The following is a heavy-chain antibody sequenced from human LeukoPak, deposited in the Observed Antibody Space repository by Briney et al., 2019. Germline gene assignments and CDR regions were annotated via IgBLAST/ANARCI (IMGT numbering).Heavy chain of an antibody. D-gene: IGHD2-15*01. V-gene: IGHV1-2*02. CDR2: INPNSGGT. Sequence: ASVKVSCKASGYTFTGYYMHWVRQAPGQGLEWMGWINPNSGGTNYAQKFQGRVTMTRDTSISTAYMELSRLRSDDPAVYYCGKPGYCSGGSCYSLVGDAFDIWGQGTMVTVSS. CDR1: GYTFTGYY. CDR3: GKPGYCSGGSCYSLVGDAFDI. J-gene: IGHJ3*02.